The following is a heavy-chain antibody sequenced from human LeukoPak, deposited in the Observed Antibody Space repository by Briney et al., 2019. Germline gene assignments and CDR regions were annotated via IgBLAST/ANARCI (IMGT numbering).Heavy chain of an antibody. CDR2: ISGGGDKT. V-gene: IGHV3-23*01. Sequence: GGSLRLSCAASGFTFSNYAMTWVRQAPGKGLECVSAISGGGDKTYYADSVKGRFTISRDNSRNTLFLQMKSLRAEDTAMYYCASNKEVFYDSSGGYWGQGTLVTVSS. J-gene: IGHJ4*02. CDR1: GFTFSNYA. D-gene: IGHD3-22*01. CDR3: ASNKEVFYDSSGGY.